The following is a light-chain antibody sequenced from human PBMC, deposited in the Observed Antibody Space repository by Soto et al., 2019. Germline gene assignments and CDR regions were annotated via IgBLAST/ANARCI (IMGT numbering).Light chain of an antibody. Sequence: QSVLTQPPSVSGAPGQRVTISCTGSSSNIGAGYDVHWYQQLPGTAPKLLIYGNSNRPSGVPDRFSGSKSGTSASLAITGLQAEYEADYYCQSYDSSLSGSKFGGGTKLTV. CDR3: QSYDSSLSGSK. J-gene: IGLJ2*01. CDR2: GNS. V-gene: IGLV1-40*01. CDR1: SSNIGAGYD.